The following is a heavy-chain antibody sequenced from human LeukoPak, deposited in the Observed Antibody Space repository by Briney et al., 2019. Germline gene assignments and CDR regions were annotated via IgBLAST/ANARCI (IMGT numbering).Heavy chain of an antibody. CDR3: ARAAAGTFFFDY. CDR1: GYTFTSYY. V-gene: IGHV1-18*04. D-gene: IGHD6-13*01. J-gene: IGHJ4*02. CDR2: ISAYNGNT. Sequence: ASVKVSCKASGYTFTSYYMHWVRQAPGQGLEWMGWISAYNGNTNYAQKLQGRVTMTTDTSTSTAYMELRSLRSDDTAVYYCARAAAGTFFFDYWGQGTLVTVSS.